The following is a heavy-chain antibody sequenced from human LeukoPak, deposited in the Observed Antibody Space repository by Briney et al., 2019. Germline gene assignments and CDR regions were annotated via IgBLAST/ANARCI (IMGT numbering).Heavy chain of an antibody. J-gene: IGHJ4*02. CDR1: GYTFTSYY. V-gene: IGHV1-2*02. CDR2: INPNSGGT. Sequence: GASVKASCKASGYTFTSYYMHWVRQAPGQGLEWMGWINPNSGGTNYAQKFQGRVTMTRDTSISTAYMELSRLRSDDTAVYYCARGRIVGATTLGYWGQGTLVTVSS. D-gene: IGHD1-26*01. CDR3: ARGRIVGATTLGY.